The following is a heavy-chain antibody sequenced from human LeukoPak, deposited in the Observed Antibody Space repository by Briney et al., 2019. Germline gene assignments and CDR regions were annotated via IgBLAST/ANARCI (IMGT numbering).Heavy chain of an antibody. J-gene: IGHJ4*02. V-gene: IGHV3-15*01. Sequence: GSLRLSCAASGFTFSNAWMSWVRQAPGKGLEWVGHIKSKTDGGTTDYAAPVKGRFTISRDDSKNTLYLQMNSLKTEDTAVYYCIIQWGAFDYWGQGTLVTVSS. CDR3: IIQWGAFDY. D-gene: IGHD1-26*01. CDR2: IKSKTDGGTT. CDR1: GFTFSNAW.